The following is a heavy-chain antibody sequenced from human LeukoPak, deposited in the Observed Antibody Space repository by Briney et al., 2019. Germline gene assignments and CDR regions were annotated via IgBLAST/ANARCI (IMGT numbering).Heavy chain of an antibody. CDR1: GGFISSYY. J-gene: IGHJ4*02. D-gene: IGHD2/OR15-2a*01. Sequence: SETLSLTCTVSGGFISSYYWSWIRQPPGKGLEWIAYISDIGSINYNPSLKSRVTISLDTSKNQFSLKLSSVTAADTTVYYCAGHHPRNTVDFWGQGTLVTVSS. CDR2: ISDIGSI. V-gene: IGHV4-59*08. CDR3: AGHHPRNTVDF.